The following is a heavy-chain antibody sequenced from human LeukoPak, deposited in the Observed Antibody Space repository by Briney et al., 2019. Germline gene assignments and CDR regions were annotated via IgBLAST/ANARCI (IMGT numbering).Heavy chain of an antibody. CDR3: ASWSYYYGAGFDP. Sequence: SQTLSLTCTVSGGSISSGDYYWSWLPQPPGKGLVWIGYIYYSGTTYYNPSLKSRVTISVDTSKNQFSLNLSSVTAADTAVYYCASWSYYYGAGFDPWGQGTLVTVSS. CDR1: GGSISSGDYY. V-gene: IGHV4-30-4*08. J-gene: IGHJ5*02. CDR2: IYYSGTT. D-gene: IGHD3-10*01.